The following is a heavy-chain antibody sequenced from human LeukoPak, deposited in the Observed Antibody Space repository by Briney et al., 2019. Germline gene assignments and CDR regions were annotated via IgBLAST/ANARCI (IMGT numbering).Heavy chain of an antibody. CDR3: ARLAGSIDY. J-gene: IGHJ4*02. D-gene: IGHD6-19*01. CDR2: INLKSGYT. V-gene: IGHV1-8*03. CDR1: GYTFTSYD. Sequence: ASVKVSCKASGYTFTSYDIKWVRQASGQGLEWMGWINLKSGYTGYAQKFQGRVTITRDTSISTAYMELSSLRSEDTAVYYCARLAGSIDYWGQGTLVTVSS.